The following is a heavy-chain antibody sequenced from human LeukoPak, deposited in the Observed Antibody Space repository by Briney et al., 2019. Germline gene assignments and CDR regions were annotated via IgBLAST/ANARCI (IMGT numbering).Heavy chain of an antibody. J-gene: IGHJ5*02. D-gene: IGHD3-10*01. CDR2: IHHTGTT. V-gene: IGHV4-31*03. Sequence: SETLSLTCTVSGGSINTDNYYWSWLRQSPVKGLEWIGYIHHTGTTYYNPSLRSRVSISVFTSNNQFSLTLISVTAADTAVYYCARNLVPYFGELDPWGRGTLVTVSS. CDR3: ARNLVPYFGELDP. CDR1: GGSINTDNYY.